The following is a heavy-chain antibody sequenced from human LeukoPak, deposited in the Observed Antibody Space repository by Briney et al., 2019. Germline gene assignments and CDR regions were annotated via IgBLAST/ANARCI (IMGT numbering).Heavy chain of an antibody. D-gene: IGHD3-10*01. V-gene: IGHV4-39*07. J-gene: IGHJ4*02. CDR3: SGSGSYYGLVY. CDR1: GGSISSSSYY. CDR2: IYYSGST. Sequence: PSETLSLTCTVSGGSISSSSYYWGWIRQPPGKGLEWIGSIYYSGSTYYNPSLKSRVTMSVDTSKNQFSLKLSSVTAADTAVYYCSGSGSYYGLVYWGQGTLVTVSS.